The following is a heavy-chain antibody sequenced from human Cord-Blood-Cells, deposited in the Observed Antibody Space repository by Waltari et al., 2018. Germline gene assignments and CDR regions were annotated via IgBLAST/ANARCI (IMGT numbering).Heavy chain of an antibody. J-gene: IGHJ4*02. CDR1: GCSISSHY. Sequence: QVQLQESGPGLVKSSETLSHTCTVSGCSISSHYWSLTRQPPGKGLEWIGYIYYSGSTNYNPSLKSRVTISVDTSKNHFSLKLSSVTAADTAVYYCARAQIWSGYYLDYWGQGTLVTVSS. CDR2: IYYSGST. D-gene: IGHD3-3*01. V-gene: IGHV4-59*11. CDR3: ARAQIWSGYYLDY.